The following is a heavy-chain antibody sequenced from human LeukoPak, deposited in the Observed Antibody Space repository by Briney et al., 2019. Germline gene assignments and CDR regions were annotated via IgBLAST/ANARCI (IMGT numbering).Heavy chain of an antibody. D-gene: IGHD5-18*01. J-gene: IGHJ6*03. V-gene: IGHV1-69*06. CDR3: ARSGYSYGNYYYYYMDV. Sequence: SVKVSCKASGGTFSSYAISWVRQAPGQGLEWMGGIIPIFGTANYAQKFQGRVTITADKSTSTAYMELSSLRSEDTAVYYCARSGYSYGNYYYYYMDVWGKGTTVTVSS. CDR1: GGTFSSYA. CDR2: IIPIFGTA.